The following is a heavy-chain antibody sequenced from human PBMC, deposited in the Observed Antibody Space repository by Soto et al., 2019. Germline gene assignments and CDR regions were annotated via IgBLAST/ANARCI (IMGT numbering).Heavy chain of an antibody. CDR2: ISSDGTTT. CDR1: GITFRKYW. V-gene: IGHV3-74*01. D-gene: IGHD2-8*01. Sequence: EVQLVESGGGLVQTGKALRLSCAASGITFRKYWMHWVRQAPGKGPVWVSYISSDGTTTDYADSVKGRFTISRDNAKNTRYLQKDSLGVEDTAVYYCAIQDCTNDVCLEASVTVGGALEYWGQGAQVTVSS. CDR3: AIQDCTNDVCLEASVTVGGALEY. J-gene: IGHJ4*02.